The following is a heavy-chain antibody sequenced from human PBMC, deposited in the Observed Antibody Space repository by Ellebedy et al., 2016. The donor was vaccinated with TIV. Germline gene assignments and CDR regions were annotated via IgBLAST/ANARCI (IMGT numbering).Heavy chain of an antibody. Sequence: GGSLRLSCAASGFTLSGSYMHWVRQAPGKGLQWVARINTDGSSTSYADSMEGRFTISRDNAKNTVYLEMNSLRVEDTAIYYCARETARYFDWDHWGQGTLVTVSS. CDR2: INTDGSST. J-gene: IGHJ4*02. D-gene: IGHD3-9*01. CDR1: GFTLSGSY. CDR3: ARETARYFDWDH. V-gene: IGHV3-74*01.